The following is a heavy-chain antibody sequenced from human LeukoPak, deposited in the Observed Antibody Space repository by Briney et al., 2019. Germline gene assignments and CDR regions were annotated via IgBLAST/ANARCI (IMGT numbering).Heavy chain of an antibody. CDR2: ISSSSYI. CDR1: GFTFSSYS. J-gene: IGHJ4*02. V-gene: IGHV3-21*01. Sequence: GGSLRLSCAASGFTFSSYSMNWVRQAPGKGLEWVSSISSSSYIYYADSVKGRFTISRDNAKNSLYLQMNSLRAEDTAVYYCARDKVGAKNFDYWGQGTLVTVSS. CDR3: ARDKVGAKNFDY. D-gene: IGHD1-26*01.